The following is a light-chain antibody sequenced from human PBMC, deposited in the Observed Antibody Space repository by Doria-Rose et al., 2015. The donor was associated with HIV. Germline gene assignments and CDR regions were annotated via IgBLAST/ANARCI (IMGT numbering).Light chain of an antibody. CDR2: DGS. CDR1: QSFSSTY. J-gene: IGKJ1*01. V-gene: IGKV3-20*01. CDR3: HQYGTSWT. Sequence: TQSPGTLSLSPGEGATLSCRASQSFSSTYLAWYHQKPGQAPSLLIYDGSTRATGIPDRFSASGSGTDFALTINRLEPEDVALYYCHQYGTSWTFVQGTKVEI.